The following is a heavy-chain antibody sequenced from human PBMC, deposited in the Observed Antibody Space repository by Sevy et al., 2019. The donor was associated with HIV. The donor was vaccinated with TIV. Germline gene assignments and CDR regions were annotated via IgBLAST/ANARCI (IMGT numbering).Heavy chain of an antibody. CDR3: ARDIDSSGYSYAFDL. CDR2: IIPSGHAI. V-gene: IGHV3-48*03. J-gene: IGHJ3*01. Sequence: GGSLRLSCKASGFIFSNYEMNWVRQAPGKGLEWVSYIIPSGHAIYYADSVKGRFTVSRDNAKNSLYLQMNSLRGDDTALYYCARDIDSSGYSYAFDLWGQGTMVTVSS. CDR1: GFIFSNYE. D-gene: IGHD3-22*01.